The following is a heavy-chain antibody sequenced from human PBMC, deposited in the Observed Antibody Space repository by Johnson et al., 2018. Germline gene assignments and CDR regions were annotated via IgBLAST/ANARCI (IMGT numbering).Heavy chain of an antibody. Sequence: VQLVQSGGGLVQPGGSLRLSCAASGFTFGHYAMSWVRQAPGKGLEWVASIKSEGNEKQYVDSVKGRFTISRDNAKDSLFLQMSSLRVEDTAIYYCARGLGGYASQSHLYRDGNWGQGTLVTVSS. CDR2: IKSEGNEK. D-gene: IGHD2-8*01. CDR1: GFTFGHYA. V-gene: IGHV3-7*01. CDR3: ARGLGGYASQSHLYRDGN. J-gene: IGHJ4*02.